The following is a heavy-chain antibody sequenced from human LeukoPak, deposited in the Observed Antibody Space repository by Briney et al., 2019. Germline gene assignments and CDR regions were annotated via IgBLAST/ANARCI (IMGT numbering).Heavy chain of an antibody. D-gene: IGHD3-22*01. V-gene: IGHV4-39*01. Sequence: SETLSLTCTVSGGSISSSSSYWGWIRQPPGKGLEWIGSIYYSGTTYYNPSLKSRVTMSVNPSQNQFSLKLSSVTAADTAIYYCARHAYFYDTTGNFYYFDYWGQGTLVTVSS. CDR3: ARHAYFYDTTGNFYYFDY. J-gene: IGHJ4*02. CDR1: GGSISSSSSY. CDR2: IYYSGTT.